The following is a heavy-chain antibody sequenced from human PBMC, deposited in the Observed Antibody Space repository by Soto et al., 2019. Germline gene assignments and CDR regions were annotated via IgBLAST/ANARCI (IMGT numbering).Heavy chain of an antibody. Sequence: PGESLKISCXGSGYSFTNYWIHWVRQMAGKGLEWMGRIDPDDSYTNYSPSFQGHVTISVDKSISTAYLQWSSLQASDTAIYYCARLPPPTYCSGSTCSGYWGQGTQVTVSS. CDR2: IDPDDSYT. V-gene: IGHV5-10-1*01. J-gene: IGHJ4*02. D-gene: IGHD2-15*01. CDR3: ARLPPPTYCSGSTCSGY. CDR1: GYSFTNYW.